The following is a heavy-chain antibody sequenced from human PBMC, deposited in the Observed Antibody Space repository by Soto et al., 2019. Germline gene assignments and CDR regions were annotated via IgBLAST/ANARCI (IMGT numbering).Heavy chain of an antibody. D-gene: IGHD2-2*01. CDR3: ASDGPLYCSSTSCSSQYYYGMDV. V-gene: IGHV4-39*01. CDR2: IYYSGST. Sequence: SETLSLTCTVSGGSISSSSYYWGWIRQPPGKGLEWIGSIYYSGSTYYNPSLKSRVTMSVDTSKNQFSLKLSSVTAADTAVYYCASDGPLYCSSTSCSSQYYYGMDVWGQGTTVT. CDR1: GGSISSSSYY. J-gene: IGHJ6*02.